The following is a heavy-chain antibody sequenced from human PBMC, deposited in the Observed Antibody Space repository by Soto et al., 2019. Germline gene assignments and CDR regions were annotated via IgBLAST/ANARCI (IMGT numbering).Heavy chain of an antibody. CDR2: ISSSSSYI. V-gene: IGHV3-21*01. CDR3: ARDLVVVAATPYNWFDP. CDR1: GFTFSSYS. J-gene: IGHJ5*02. Sequence: GGSLRLSCAASGFTFSSYSMNWVRQAPGKGLEWVSSISSSSSYIYYADSVKGRFTISRDNAKNSLYLQMNSLRAEDTAVYYCARDLVVVAATPYNWFDPWGQGTLVTVPQ. D-gene: IGHD2-15*01.